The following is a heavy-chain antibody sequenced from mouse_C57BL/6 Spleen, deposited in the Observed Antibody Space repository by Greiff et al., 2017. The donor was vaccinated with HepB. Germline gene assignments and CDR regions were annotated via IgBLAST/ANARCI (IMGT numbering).Heavy chain of an antibody. CDR3: ARDQGGSSLYWYFDV. V-gene: IGHV5-4*01. CDR1: GFTFSSYA. D-gene: IGHD1-1*01. CDR2: ISDGGSYT. J-gene: IGHJ1*03. Sequence: EVQGVESGGGLVKPGGSLKLSCAASGFTFSSYAMSWVRQTPEKRLEWVATISDGGSYTYYPDNVKGRFTISRDNAKNNLYLQMSHLKSEDTAMYYCARDQGGSSLYWYFDVWGTGTTVTVSS.